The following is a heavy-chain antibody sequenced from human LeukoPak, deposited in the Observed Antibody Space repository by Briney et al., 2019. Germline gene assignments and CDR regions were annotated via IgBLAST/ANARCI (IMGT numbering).Heavy chain of an antibody. CDR3: ARGPYYYDSSGYYYYGMDV. D-gene: IGHD3-22*01. V-gene: IGHV4-31*11. J-gene: IGHJ6*02. Sequence: PSQTLSLTCAVSGGSIRSGDYYWSWIRQHPGKGLEWIGYIYYSGSTYYNPSLKSRVTISVDTSKNQFSLKLSSVTAADTAVYYCARGPYYYDSSGYYYYGMDVWGQGTTVTVS. CDR2: IYYSGST. CDR1: GGSIRSGDYY.